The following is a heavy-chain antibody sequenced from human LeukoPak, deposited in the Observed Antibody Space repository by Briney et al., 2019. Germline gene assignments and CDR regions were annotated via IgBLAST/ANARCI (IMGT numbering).Heavy chain of an antibody. V-gene: IGHV3-21*06. Sequence: GGSLRLSCAASGFSFSTYSMNWVRQAPGKGLEWVSSISRNSRYIYYADSMRGRFTISRDNAKNSLYLQMNSLKPEDTAVYYCAKDKGRRREDYFDYWGQGTLVTVSS. CDR1: GFSFSTYS. J-gene: IGHJ4*02. D-gene: IGHD5-24*01. CDR2: ISRNSRYI. CDR3: AKDKGRRREDYFDY.